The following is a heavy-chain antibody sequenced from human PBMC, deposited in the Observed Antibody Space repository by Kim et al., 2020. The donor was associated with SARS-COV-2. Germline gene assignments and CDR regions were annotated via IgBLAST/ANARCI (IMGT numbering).Heavy chain of an antibody. CDR3: ARAPLTVYFGMDV. CDR1: GYTFTNYA. Sequence: ASVKVSCKASGYTFTNYAIHWVRQAPGQSLEWMGYINTVSGNTIYSHNFQGRVTIARDTSATTAYLELSSLIPEDTAVYYCARAPLTVYFGMDVWGQGTT. CDR2: INTVSGNT. D-gene: IGHD4-17*01. V-gene: IGHV1-3*04. J-gene: IGHJ6*02.